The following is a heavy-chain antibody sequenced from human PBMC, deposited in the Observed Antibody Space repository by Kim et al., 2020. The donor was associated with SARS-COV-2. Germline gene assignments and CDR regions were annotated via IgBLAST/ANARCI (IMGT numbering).Heavy chain of an antibody. D-gene: IGHD1-7*01. Sequence: YGGSGKGRLTMSRHNAKNSLYLQMSSLRTEDTAIYYCAELDTVQVPGGIWGQGTLVTVSS. V-gene: IGHV3-7*01. CDR3: AELDTVQVPGGI. J-gene: IGHJ4*02.